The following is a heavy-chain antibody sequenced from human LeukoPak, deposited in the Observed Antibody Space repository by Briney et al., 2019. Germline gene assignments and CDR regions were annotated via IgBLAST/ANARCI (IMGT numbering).Heavy chain of an antibody. CDR3: ARDQWRYDRSGWLDAFDI. CDR1: GFTFSSYA. V-gene: IGHV3-30-3*01. J-gene: IGHJ3*02. Sequence: PGGSLRLSCAASGFTFSSYAMSWVRQAPGKGLEWVAMISYDGSNENYADSVKGRFTISRDNSRNTLYLQMNSLRAEDTAMFYCARDQWRYDRSGWLDAFDIWGQGTMVTVSS. CDR2: ISYDGSNE. D-gene: IGHD6-19*01.